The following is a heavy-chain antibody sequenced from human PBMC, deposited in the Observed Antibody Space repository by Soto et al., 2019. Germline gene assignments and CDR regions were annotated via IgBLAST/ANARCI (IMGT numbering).Heavy chain of an antibody. J-gene: IGHJ4*02. Sequence: SETLSLTCTVSGGSISSDDSYWSWIRQTPGKGLEWLGCVHYSGTTYYNPSLKTRVIISVDTSKNQFSLKLSSVTAADTAVYYCSRGRIQLWYPFDYSGQGTLVTVSS. CDR3: SRGRIQLWYPFDY. CDR2: VHYSGTT. V-gene: IGHV4-30-4*01. CDR1: GGSISSDDSY. D-gene: IGHD5-18*01.